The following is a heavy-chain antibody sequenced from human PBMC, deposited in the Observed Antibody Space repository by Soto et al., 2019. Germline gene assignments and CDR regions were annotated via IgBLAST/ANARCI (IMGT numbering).Heavy chain of an antibody. Sequence: GGSLRLSCSASGFIFSESTIYWVRQVPGKGLEAISAVSTSGRSTYYADSVKDRFTISRDNSKNTLFLQMGSLRPEDTAIYYCVKQAHGLAVVAFDYWGQGTQVTVSS. CDR1: GFIFSEST. CDR3: VKQAHGLAVVAFDY. CDR2: VSTSGRST. D-gene: IGHD2-15*01. V-gene: IGHV3-64D*06. J-gene: IGHJ4*02.